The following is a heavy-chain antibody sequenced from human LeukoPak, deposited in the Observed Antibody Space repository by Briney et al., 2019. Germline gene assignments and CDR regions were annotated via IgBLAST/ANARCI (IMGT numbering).Heavy chain of an antibody. D-gene: IGHD3-16*01. Sequence: PGGSLRLSCAASGFTFDDYAIHWVRRGPGKGLEWIALISGDGGSTYYADSVKGRFTISRDNSKNSLFLQMNSLRSEDTALYYCAKDRDMITFGGTDSWGQGTLVTVSS. CDR1: GFTFDDYA. V-gene: IGHV3-43*02. J-gene: IGHJ4*02. CDR2: ISGDGGST. CDR3: AKDRDMITFGGTDS.